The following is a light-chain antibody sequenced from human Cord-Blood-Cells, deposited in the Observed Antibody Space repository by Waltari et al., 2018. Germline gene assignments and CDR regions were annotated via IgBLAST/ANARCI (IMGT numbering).Light chain of an antibody. Sequence: DIQMTQSPSSVSASVGDRVTIPCRASQGISSWLALYQQKPGKAPKPLIYAASSLQSGVPSRCSGSGSGTDFTLTISSLQPEDFATYYCQQANSFPPWTFGQGTKVEIK. V-gene: IGKV1-12*01. CDR1: QGISSW. CDR3: QQANSFPPWT. J-gene: IGKJ1*01. CDR2: AAS.